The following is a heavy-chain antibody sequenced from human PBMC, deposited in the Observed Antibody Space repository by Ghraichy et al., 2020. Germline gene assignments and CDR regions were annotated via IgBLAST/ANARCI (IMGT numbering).Heavy chain of an antibody. CDR1: GFTFSNYY. V-gene: IGHV3-7*01. D-gene: IGHD6-19*01. J-gene: IGHJ4*02. Sequence: GGSLRLSCAATGFTFSNYYISWVRQAPGKGLEWVANINQDGSKRNYVGSVKGRFTVSRDNAKNSVYLQMNRLSAEDTAVYYCARDQMAVTGGDYWGQGTLLTVSS. CDR2: INQDGSKR. CDR3: ARDQMAVTGGDY.